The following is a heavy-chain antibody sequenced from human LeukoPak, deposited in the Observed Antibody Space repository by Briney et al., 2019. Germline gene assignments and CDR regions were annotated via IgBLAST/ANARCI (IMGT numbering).Heavy chain of an antibody. D-gene: IGHD3-22*01. J-gene: IGHJ5*02. CDR1: GFTFSSYA. CDR3: ARDVADSSGYWGA. Sequence: GGSLRLSCAASGFTFSSYAMHWVRQAPGKGLEWVAVISYDGSNKYYADSVKGRFTISRDNSKNTLYLQMNSPRAEDTAVYYCARDVADSSGYWGAWGQGTLVTVSS. CDR2: ISYDGSNK. V-gene: IGHV3-30*04.